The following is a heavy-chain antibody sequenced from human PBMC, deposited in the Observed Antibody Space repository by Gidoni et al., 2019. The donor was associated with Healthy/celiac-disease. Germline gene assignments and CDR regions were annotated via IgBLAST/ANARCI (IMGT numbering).Heavy chain of an antibody. CDR3: TRHAGGYRDYGYYEFVY. J-gene: IGHJ4*02. V-gene: IGHV3-73*01. CDR2: IRSKANSYST. Sequence: EVQLVESGGGWVQPGGSLNLSCAASGFTSTASAMHGVRQASGKGLEGVGLIRSKANSYSTAYAASGNVRFTISRDDSKNTAYLQMNRLKTEDTAVYYCTRHAGGYRDYGYYEFVYWGQGTLVTVSS. D-gene: IGHD4-17*01. CDR1: GFTSTASA.